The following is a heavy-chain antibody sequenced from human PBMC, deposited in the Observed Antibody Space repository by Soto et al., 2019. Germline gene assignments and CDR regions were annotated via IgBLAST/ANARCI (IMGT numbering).Heavy chain of an antibody. CDR2: IYYSGST. D-gene: IGHD3-22*01. CDR1: GGSIISGDYY. V-gene: IGHV4-30-4*01. J-gene: IGHJ4*02. Sequence: SSETLSLTCTVSGGSIISGDYYWNWIRQPPGKGLEWIGYIYYSGSTYYNPSLKSRITISVDTSKNQFSLKLSSVTAADTAVYYCARAGSSGSYYFDYWGQGTLVTVSS. CDR3: ARAGSSGSYYFDY.